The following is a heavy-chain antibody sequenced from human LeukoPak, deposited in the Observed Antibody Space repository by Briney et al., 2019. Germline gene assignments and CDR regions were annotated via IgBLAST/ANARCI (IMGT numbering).Heavy chain of an antibody. CDR1: GFTFSSYE. J-gene: IGHJ4*02. Sequence: GGSLRLSCAASGFTFSSYEMIWVRQAPGKGLEWISYISRSAATVYYADSVKGRFTISRDNAKNSLYLQMNSLRAEDSAVYYCAKEESNFWSGYPDYWGQGTLVTASS. CDR2: ISRSAATV. V-gene: IGHV3-48*03. CDR3: AKEESNFWSGYPDY. D-gene: IGHD3-3*01.